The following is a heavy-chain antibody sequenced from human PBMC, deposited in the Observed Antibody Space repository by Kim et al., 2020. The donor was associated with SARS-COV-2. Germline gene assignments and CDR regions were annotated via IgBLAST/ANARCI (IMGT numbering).Heavy chain of an antibody. Sequence: YADSVKGRFTISRDNAKNSLYLQMNSLRAEDTALYYCAKDTYYYGSGKDYWGQGTLVTVSS. V-gene: IGHV3-9*01. CDR3: AKDTYYYGSGKDY. J-gene: IGHJ4*02. D-gene: IGHD3-10*01.